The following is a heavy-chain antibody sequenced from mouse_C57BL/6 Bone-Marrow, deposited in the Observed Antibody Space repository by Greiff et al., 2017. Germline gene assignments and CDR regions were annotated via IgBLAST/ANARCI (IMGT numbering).Heavy chain of an antibody. D-gene: IGHD1-1*01. J-gene: IGHJ3*01. V-gene: IGHV5-17*01. CDR3: ARPLLLRLAWFAY. CDR1: GFTFSDYG. Sequence: EVQGVESGGGLVKPGGSLKLSCAASGFTFSDYGMHWVRQAPEKGLEWVAYISSGSSTIYYADTVKGRFTISRDNAKNTLFLQMTSLRSEDTAMYYCARPLLLRLAWFAYWGQGTLVTVSA. CDR2: ISSGSSTI.